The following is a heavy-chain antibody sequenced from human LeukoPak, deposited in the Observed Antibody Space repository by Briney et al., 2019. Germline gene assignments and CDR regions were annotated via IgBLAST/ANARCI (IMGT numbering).Heavy chain of an antibody. Sequence: SETLSLTCTVSGGSISSYYWSWIRQPPGKGLEWIGYIYYSGSINYNPSLKSRVTISVDTSKNQFSLKLRSVTAADTAVYYCARYSGSYSGFDYWGQGTLVTVST. CDR1: GGSISSYY. J-gene: IGHJ4*02. V-gene: IGHV4-59*08. CDR3: ARYSGSYSGFDY. CDR2: IYYSGSI. D-gene: IGHD1-26*01.